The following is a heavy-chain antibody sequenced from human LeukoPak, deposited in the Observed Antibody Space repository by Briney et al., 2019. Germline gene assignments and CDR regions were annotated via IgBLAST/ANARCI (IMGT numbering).Heavy chain of an antibody. CDR1: GGSVSSGSYY. CDR2: IYHSGST. V-gene: IGHV4-30-2*01. CDR3: ARGGDYKNWFDP. J-gene: IGHJ5*02. Sequence: PSETLSLTCTVSGGSVSSGSYYWSWIRQPPGKGLEWIGYIYHSGSTYYSPSLKSRVTISVDRSKNQFSLKLSSVTAADTAVYYCARGGDYKNWFDPWGQGTLVTVSS. D-gene: IGHD4-11*01.